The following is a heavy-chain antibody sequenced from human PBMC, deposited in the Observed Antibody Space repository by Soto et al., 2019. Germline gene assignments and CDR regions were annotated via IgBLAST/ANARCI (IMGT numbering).Heavy chain of an antibody. J-gene: IGHJ5*02. Sequence: PSETLSLTCAVSGGSISSGGYSWSWIRQPPGKGLEWIGYIYHSGSTYYNPSLKSRVTISVDRSKNQFSLKLSSVTAADTAVYYCAREGYSSSWYVNWFDPWGQGTLVTVSS. D-gene: IGHD6-13*01. CDR2: IYHSGST. CDR3: AREGYSSSWYVNWFDP. V-gene: IGHV4-30-2*01. CDR1: GGSISSGGYS.